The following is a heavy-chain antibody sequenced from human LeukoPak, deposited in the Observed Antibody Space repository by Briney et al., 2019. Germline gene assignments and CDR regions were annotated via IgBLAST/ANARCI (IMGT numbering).Heavy chain of an antibody. CDR1: GYTFTGYY. J-gene: IGHJ4*02. V-gene: IGHV1-2*02. Sequence: ASVKVSCNASGYTFTGYYMHWVRQAPGQGLEWMGWINPNSGGTNYAQKFQGRVTMTRDTSITTAYMELSRLRSDDTAVYYCASHVDIVATNPNYYFDYWGQGTLVTVSS. D-gene: IGHD5-12*01. CDR3: ASHVDIVATNPNYYFDY. CDR2: INPNSGGT.